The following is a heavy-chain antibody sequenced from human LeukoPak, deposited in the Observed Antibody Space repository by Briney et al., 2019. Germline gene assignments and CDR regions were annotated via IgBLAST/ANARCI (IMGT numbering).Heavy chain of an antibody. CDR1: GFTVSSNY. Sequence: GGSLRLSCAASGFTVSSNYMSWVRQAPGKGLEWVSAIVGGGHTTFYADSVKGRFTISRDNYRNTVSLQMNSLRGEDTAVYYCAKARLSTGWAYNDYWGQGILVRVSS. J-gene: IGHJ4*02. D-gene: IGHD6-19*01. CDR3: AKARLSTGWAYNDY. V-gene: IGHV3-53*01. CDR2: IVGGGHTT.